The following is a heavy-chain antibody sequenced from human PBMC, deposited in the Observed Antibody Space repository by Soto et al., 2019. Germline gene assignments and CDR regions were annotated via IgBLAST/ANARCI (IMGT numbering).Heavy chain of an antibody. Sequence: SETLSLTCTVSGASITQYYWNWIRQSPGKGLEWIVSVSSTGSTVFNPSLTSRVTVSLDTSKNQFPLTLNSVTAADTAVYYCARGGGSPYHNPEFDFWGQGTLVTVSS. J-gene: IGHJ4*02. CDR2: VSSTGST. CDR1: GASITQYY. V-gene: IGHV4-59*01. CDR3: ARGGGSPYHNPEFDF. D-gene: IGHD6-13*01.